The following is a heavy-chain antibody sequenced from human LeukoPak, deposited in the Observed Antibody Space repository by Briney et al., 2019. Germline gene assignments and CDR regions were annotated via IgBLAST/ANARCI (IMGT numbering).Heavy chain of an antibody. V-gene: IGHV4-39*07. CDR3: ARILYSSNIDY. Sequence: SETLSLTCSVSGGSISSKNDYWGWIRQPPGKGLEWIGNIFYSGTTFYNPSLKNRVTISVDTSKNHFSLNLSSVTAADTAVYYCARILYSSNIDYWGQGTLVTVSS. D-gene: IGHD6-19*01. CDR1: GGSISSKNDY. J-gene: IGHJ4*02. CDR2: IFYSGTT.